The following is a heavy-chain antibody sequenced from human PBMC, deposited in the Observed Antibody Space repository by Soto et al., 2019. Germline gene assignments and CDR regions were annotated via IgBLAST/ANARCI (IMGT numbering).Heavy chain of an antibody. D-gene: IGHD1-26*01. J-gene: IGHJ4*02. Sequence: QVQLVQSGAEVKKPGSSVKVSCKASGGTFSSYTISWVRQAPGQGLEWMGRIIPILGIANYAQKFQGRVPITATKYTSTAYMELSSLRSEDTVVYYCARATWWEGATDFWGQGTLVTVSS. CDR1: GGTFSSYT. CDR3: ARATWWEGATDF. CDR2: IIPILGIA. V-gene: IGHV1-69*02.